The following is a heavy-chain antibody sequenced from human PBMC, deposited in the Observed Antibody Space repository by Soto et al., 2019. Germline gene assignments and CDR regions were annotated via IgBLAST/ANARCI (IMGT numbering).Heavy chain of an antibody. D-gene: IGHD2-15*01. Sequence: ASVKVSCKASGYTFTGYYMHWVRQAPGQGLEWMGWINPNSGGTNYAQKFQGWVTMTRDTSISTAYMELSRLRSDDTAVYYCARNGYCSGGSCTDNWFDPWGQGTLVTSPQ. CDR2: INPNSGGT. J-gene: IGHJ5*02. V-gene: IGHV1-2*04. CDR1: GYTFTGYY. CDR3: ARNGYCSGGSCTDNWFDP.